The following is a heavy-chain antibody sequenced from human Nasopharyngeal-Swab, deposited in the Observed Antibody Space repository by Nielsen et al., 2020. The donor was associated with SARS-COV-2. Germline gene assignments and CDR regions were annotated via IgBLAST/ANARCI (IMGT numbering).Heavy chain of an antibody. CDR2: INHSGST. V-gene: IGHV4-34*01. Sequence: SETLSLTCAVYGGSFSGYYWSWIRQPPGKGLEWIGEINHSGSTNYNPSLKSRVTISVDTSKNQFSLKLSSATAADTVVYYCARHTANTEDWGQGTLVTVSS. D-gene: IGHD5-18*01. J-gene: IGHJ4*02. CDR3: ARHTANTED. CDR1: GGSFSGYY.